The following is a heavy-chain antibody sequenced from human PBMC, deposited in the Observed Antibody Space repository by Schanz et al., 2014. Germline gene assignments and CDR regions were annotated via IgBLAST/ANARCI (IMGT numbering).Heavy chain of an antibody. CDR1: GFTFSSSW. CDR2: TSHDGSFT. Sequence: EVHLVESGGGLVQPGGSLRLSCAASGFTFSSSWMHWVRQAPGKGLVWVSRTSHDGSFTTFADSVKGRFTISRDNARNTLYLQMNSLRAEDTAVYYCAKDVNYHGYSYGYNDYWGQGILVTVSS. D-gene: IGHD5-18*01. J-gene: IGHJ4*02. CDR3: AKDVNYHGYSYGYNDY. V-gene: IGHV3-74*01.